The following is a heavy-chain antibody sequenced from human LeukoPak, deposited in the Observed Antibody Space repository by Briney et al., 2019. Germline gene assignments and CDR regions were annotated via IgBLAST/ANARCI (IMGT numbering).Heavy chain of an antibody. D-gene: IGHD3-22*01. CDR1: GGSISSYY. CDR2: IYTSGST. J-gene: IGHJ4*02. Sequence: SETLSLTCTVSGGSISSYYWSWIRQPAGKGLEWIGRIYTSGSTNYSPSLKSRVTMSVDTSKNQFSLKLSSVTAADTAVYYCARERYYYDSSGFDYWGQGTLVTVSS. CDR3: ARERYYYDSSGFDY. V-gene: IGHV4-4*07.